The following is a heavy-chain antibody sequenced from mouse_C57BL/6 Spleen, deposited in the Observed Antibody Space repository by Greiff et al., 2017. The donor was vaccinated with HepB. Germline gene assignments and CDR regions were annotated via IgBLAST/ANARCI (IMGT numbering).Heavy chain of an antibody. Sequence: EVKLMESGEGLVKPGGSLKLSCAASGFTFSSYAMSWVRQTPEKRLEWVAYISSGGDYIYYADTVKGRFTISRDNARNTLYLKMSSMKSEDTAMYYCTRVDYGSLDYWGQGTTLTVSS. D-gene: IGHD1-1*01. CDR3: TRVDYGSLDY. V-gene: IGHV5-9-1*02. CDR2: ISSGGDYI. CDR1: GFTFSSYA. J-gene: IGHJ2*01.